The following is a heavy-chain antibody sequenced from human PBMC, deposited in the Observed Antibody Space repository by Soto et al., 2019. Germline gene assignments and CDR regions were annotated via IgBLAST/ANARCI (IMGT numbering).Heavy chain of an antibody. CDR1: GFTFSDYY. CDR3: AKDDASGYELFDY. Sequence: PGGSLRLSCAASGFTFSDYYMSWIRQAPGKGLEWVSYISSSGSTIYYADSVKGRFTISRDNAKNSLSLLMNSLRAEDTAVYYCAKDDASGYELFDYWGQGTLVTVSS. V-gene: IGHV3-11*01. J-gene: IGHJ4*02. D-gene: IGHD5-12*01. CDR2: ISSSGSTI.